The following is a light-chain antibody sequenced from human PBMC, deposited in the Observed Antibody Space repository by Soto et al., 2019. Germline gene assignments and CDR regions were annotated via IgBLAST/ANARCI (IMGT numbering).Light chain of an antibody. CDR3: SSYSSSSTLVV. Sequence: QSALTQPASVSGSPGQSITISCTGTRSDVGGYNFVSWYQQFPGKAPKLMIYEVMNRPSGISNRFSGSKSGNTASLTISGLLAEDEADDYCSSYSSSSTLVVFGTGTKLTVL. CDR2: EVM. J-gene: IGLJ1*01. V-gene: IGLV2-14*01. CDR1: RSDVGGYNF.